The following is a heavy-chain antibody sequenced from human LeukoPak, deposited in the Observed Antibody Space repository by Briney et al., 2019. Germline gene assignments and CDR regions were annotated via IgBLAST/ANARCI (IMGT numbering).Heavy chain of an antibody. Sequence: GGSLRLSCAASGFTFSSYWMHWVRQAPGKGLVGVSRINSDGSSTNYADSVKGRFTIFRDNAKNTLYLQMNSLRAEDTAMYYCARDLCSGGSCYFDYWGQGTLVTVSS. CDR2: INSDGSST. D-gene: IGHD2-15*01. J-gene: IGHJ4*02. CDR3: ARDLCSGGSCYFDY. CDR1: GFTFSSYW. V-gene: IGHV3-74*01.